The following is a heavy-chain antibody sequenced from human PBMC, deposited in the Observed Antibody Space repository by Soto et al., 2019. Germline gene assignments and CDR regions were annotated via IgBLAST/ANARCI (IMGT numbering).Heavy chain of an antibody. CDR1: GGSISSGGYY. V-gene: IGHV4-31*03. Sequence: QVQLQESGPGLVKPSQTLSLTCTVSGGSISSGGYYWSWIRQHPGKGLEWIGYIYYSGSTYYNPSLKSRVTIAVDTSKNQFSRKLSSVTAADTAVYYCAREVRFGELFHPSYYYYGMDVWGQGTTVTVSS. CDR3: AREVRFGELFHPSYYYYGMDV. J-gene: IGHJ6*02. D-gene: IGHD3-10*01. CDR2: IYYSGST.